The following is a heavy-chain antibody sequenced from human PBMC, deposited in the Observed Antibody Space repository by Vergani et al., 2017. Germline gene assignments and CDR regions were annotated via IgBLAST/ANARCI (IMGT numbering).Heavy chain of an antibody. D-gene: IGHD6-13*01. CDR1: GGSLSSYY. CDR3: ARVATQTSSSGLDY. CDR2: IYYSGST. Sequence: QVQLQESGPGLVKPSETLSLPCTVSGGSLSSYYWSWIRQPPGKGLEWIGYIYYSGSTNYNPSLKSRVTISVDTSKYQFSLKLSSVTAADTAVYYCARVATQTSSSGLDYWGQGTLVTVSS. V-gene: IGHV4-59*01. J-gene: IGHJ4*02.